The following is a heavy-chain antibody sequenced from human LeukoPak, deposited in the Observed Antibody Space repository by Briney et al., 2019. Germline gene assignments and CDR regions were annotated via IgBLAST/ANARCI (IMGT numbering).Heavy chain of an antibody. Sequence: PSETLSLTCTVSGGSISSYYWSWIRQPPGKGLEWIEYIYTSGSTNYNPSLKSRVTISVDTSKNQFSLRLSSVTAADTAVYYCARRVADPGWYFDLWGRGTLVTVSS. CDR3: ARRVADPGWYFDL. J-gene: IGHJ2*01. D-gene: IGHD6-13*01. CDR1: GGSISSYY. V-gene: IGHV4-4*09. CDR2: IYTSGST.